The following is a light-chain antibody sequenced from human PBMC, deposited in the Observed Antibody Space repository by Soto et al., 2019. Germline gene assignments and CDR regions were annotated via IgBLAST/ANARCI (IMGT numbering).Light chain of an antibody. CDR2: DAS. CDR1: HRVNTY. Sequence: IGLTQSPGTLSLSPGERATLSCRSSHRVNTYLAWYQQRPGQAPRLLIYDASTRATGIPDRFSGSGSGTDFTLTISRLEPEDFALYYCQHYVERSPITFGQGTRLEI. J-gene: IGKJ5*01. V-gene: IGKV3-20*01. CDR3: QHYVERSPIT.